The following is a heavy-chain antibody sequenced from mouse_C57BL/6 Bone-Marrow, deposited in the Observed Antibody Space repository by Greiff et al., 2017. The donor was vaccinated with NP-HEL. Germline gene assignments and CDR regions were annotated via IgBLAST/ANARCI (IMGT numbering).Heavy chain of an antibody. CDR2: IGPVRWRF. CDR1: GGDGTGCW. Sequence: QVQLQQSGAELVKPGASVKIYCKAVGGDGTGCWMDVGWGGPGQGLEWIGKIGPVRWRFYYNEKFKGKATLTADKSSSTAYMQLSSLTSEDSAVYVCAREEGRREPHFDYWGQGTTLTVSA. CDR3: AREEGRREPHFDY. J-gene: IGHJ2*01. V-gene: IGHV1-77*01.